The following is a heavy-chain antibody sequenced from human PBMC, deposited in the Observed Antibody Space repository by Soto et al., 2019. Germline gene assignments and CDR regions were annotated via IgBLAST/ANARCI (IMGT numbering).Heavy chain of an antibody. CDR2: MNPNSGNT. CDR1: GYTFTGYD. CDR3: ARGSLGFGMDV. V-gene: IGHV1-8*01. D-gene: IGHD7-27*01. J-gene: IGHJ6*02. Sequence: GASVKGSCKASGYTFTGYDINWVRQATGQGREWMGWMNPNSGNTGYAQRFQGRVTMSRNNSITTAYMELSSLRTEDKALYYCARGSLGFGMDVWGQGTTVTVYS.